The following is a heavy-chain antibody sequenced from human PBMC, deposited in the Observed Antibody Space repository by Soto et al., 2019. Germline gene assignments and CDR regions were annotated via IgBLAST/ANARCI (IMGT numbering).Heavy chain of an antibody. V-gene: IGHV1-58*01. CDR3: AAVAVTTSNYFDY. J-gene: IGHJ4*02. Sequence: SVKVSCKASGFTFTSSAVQWVRQACGQRLEWIGWIVVGSGNTNYAQKFQERVTITRDMSTSTAYMELSSLRSEDTAVYYCAAVAVTTSNYFDYWGQGTLVTVS. CDR2: IVVGSGNT. D-gene: IGHD4-17*01. CDR1: GFTFTSSA.